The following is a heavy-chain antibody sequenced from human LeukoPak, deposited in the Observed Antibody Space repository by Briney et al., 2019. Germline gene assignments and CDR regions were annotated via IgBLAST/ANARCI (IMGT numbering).Heavy chain of an antibody. CDR1: GFTFSDHY. V-gene: IGHV3-72*01. D-gene: IGHD7-27*01. Sequence: GGSLRLSCAASGFTFSDHYMDWVRQAPGKGLEGVGRSRTTGSTEYAASVRGRFTISRDDSKNSLYLQMNTLKTEDTAVYYCARADLGTKRYFDCWGQGTLVTVSS. CDR2: SRTTGST. CDR3: ARADLGTKRYFDC. J-gene: IGHJ4*02.